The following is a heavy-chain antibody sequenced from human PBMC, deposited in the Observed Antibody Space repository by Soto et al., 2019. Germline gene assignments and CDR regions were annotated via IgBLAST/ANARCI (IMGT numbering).Heavy chain of an antibody. CDR1: GFAFSTFA. J-gene: IGHJ4*02. D-gene: IGHD3-22*01. V-gene: IGHV3-23*01. CDR2: ISVSGNNA. CDR3: ARDQLRPGILYSLGVLLPEYGL. Sequence: GGSLRLSCAASGFAFSTFAMTWVRQAPGKGLEWVAAISVSGNNAYYADSVKGRFTISRDNSQNSVFLQMSSLRADDTAVYYCARDQLRPGILYSLGVLLPEYGLWGQGTLVTVSS.